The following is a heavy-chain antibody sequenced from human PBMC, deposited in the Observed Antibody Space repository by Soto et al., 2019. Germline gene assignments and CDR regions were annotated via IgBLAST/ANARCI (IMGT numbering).Heavy chain of an antibody. CDR2: ISGSGGST. J-gene: IGHJ6*03. Sequence: GGSLRLSCAASGFTFSSYAMSWVRQAPGKGLEWVSAISGSGGSTYYADSVKGRFTISRDNSKNTLYLQMNSLRAEDMAVYYCAKGIAARPRYYYYYMDVWGKGTTVTVSS. CDR1: GFTFSSYA. V-gene: IGHV3-23*01. CDR3: AKGIAARPRYYYYYMDV. D-gene: IGHD6-6*01.